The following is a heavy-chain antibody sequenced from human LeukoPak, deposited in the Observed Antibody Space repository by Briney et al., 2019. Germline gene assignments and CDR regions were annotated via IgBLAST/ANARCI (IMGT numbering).Heavy chain of an antibody. CDR2: VWYDGSSK. CDR3: ARVDHYANSGYSNFDF. Sequence: GGSLRPSCAASGFTFSSSGMHWVRQAPGKGLEWVAVVWYDGSSKYYADSVKGRFTISRDNSKNTLYLQMNSLRAEDTAVYYCARVDHYANSGYSNFDFWGQGTLVTVSS. V-gene: IGHV3-33*01. J-gene: IGHJ4*02. CDR1: GFTFSSSG. D-gene: IGHD3-22*01.